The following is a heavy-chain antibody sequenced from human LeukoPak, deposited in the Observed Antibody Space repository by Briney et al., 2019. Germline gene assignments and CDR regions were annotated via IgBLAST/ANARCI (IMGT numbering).Heavy chain of an antibody. Sequence: SETLSLTCAVYGGSFSGYYWSWIRQPPGKGLEWIGEINHSGSTNYNPSLKSRVTISVDTSKNQFSLKLSSVTAADTAVYYCARAVIVVVPAAPTYWFDPWGQGTLVTVSS. V-gene: IGHV4-34*01. D-gene: IGHD2-2*01. CDR3: ARAVIVVVPAAPTYWFDP. CDR2: INHSGST. CDR1: GGSFSGYY. J-gene: IGHJ5*02.